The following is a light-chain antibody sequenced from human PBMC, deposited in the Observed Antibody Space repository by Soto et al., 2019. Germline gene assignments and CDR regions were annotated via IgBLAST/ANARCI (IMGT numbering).Light chain of an antibody. V-gene: IGKV3-20*01. J-gene: IGKJ5*01. CDR3: QQYGTTRIT. CDR2: GAS. Sequence: VWTQAPGTLSLSPGERATLSCRASQGVSSGYLAWYQQKPGQAPRLLMYGASNRATGIPDRFSGSGSETDFTLTISRLEPEDLAVYYCQQYGTTRITFGQGTRLEI. CDR1: QGVSSGY.